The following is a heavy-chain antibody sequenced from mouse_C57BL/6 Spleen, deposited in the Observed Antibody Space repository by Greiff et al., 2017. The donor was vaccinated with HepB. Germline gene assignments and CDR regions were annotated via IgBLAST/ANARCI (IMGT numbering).Heavy chain of an antibody. CDR1: GFTFSDYY. Sequence: EVMLVESEGGLVQPGSSMKLSCTASGFTFSDYYMAWVRQVPEKGLEWVANINYDGSSTYYLDSLKSRFIISRDNAKNILYLQMSSLKSEDTATYYCAREKFLLSTNSEGAMDYWGQGTSVTVSS. D-gene: IGHD2-1*01. J-gene: IGHJ4*01. CDR2: INYDGSST. V-gene: IGHV5-16*01. CDR3: AREKFLLSTNSEGAMDY.